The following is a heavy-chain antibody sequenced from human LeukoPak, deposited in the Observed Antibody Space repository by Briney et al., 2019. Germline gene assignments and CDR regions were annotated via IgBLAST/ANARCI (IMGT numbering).Heavy chain of an antibody. Sequence: PGGSLRLSCAASGFTFDDYGMSWVRQAPGKGLEWVSAITGSGAFTDYVDSVKGRFTISRDNSKNTLYLQMNSLRAEDTAVYYCAKRSAESSGYFNYWGQGILVTVSS. J-gene: IGHJ4*02. D-gene: IGHD6-19*01. CDR3: AKRSAESSGYFNY. CDR1: GFTFDDYG. V-gene: IGHV3-23*01. CDR2: ITGSGAFT.